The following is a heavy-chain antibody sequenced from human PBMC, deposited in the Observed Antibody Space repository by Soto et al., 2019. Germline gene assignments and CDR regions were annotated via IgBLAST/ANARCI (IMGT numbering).Heavy chain of an antibody. D-gene: IGHD3-10*01. V-gene: IGHV4-34*01. CDR2: INHSGST. CDR1: GGSFSGYY. CDR3: ARLPGRSGSYYNWFDP. J-gene: IGHJ5*02. Sequence: SETLSLTCAVYGGSFSGYYWSWIRQPPGKGLEWIGEINHSGSTNYNPSLKSRVTISVDTSKNQFSLTLSSVTAADTAVYYCARLPGRSGSYYNWFDPWGQGTLVTVSS.